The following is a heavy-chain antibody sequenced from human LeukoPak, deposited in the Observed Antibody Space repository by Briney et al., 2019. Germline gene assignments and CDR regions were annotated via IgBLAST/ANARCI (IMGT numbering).Heavy chain of an antibody. V-gene: IGHV1-18*01. Sequence: ASVKVSCKASGYTFTSYGISWVRQAPGQGLEWMGWISAYNGNTYYAQKLQGRVTMTTDTSTSTAYMELRSLRSDDTAIYYCARDLYYYGSGSYYDVFDVWGQGTMVTVSS. J-gene: IGHJ3*01. CDR1: GYTFTSYG. CDR3: ARDLYYYGSGSYYDVFDV. CDR2: ISAYNGNT. D-gene: IGHD3-10*01.